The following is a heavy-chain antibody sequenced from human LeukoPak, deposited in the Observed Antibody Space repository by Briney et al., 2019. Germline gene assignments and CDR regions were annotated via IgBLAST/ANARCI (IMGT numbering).Heavy chain of an antibody. V-gene: IGHV3-74*01. D-gene: IGHD6-13*01. J-gene: IGHJ6*02. Sequence: GGSLRLSCAASGFTVSSYWMHWVRQAPGKGLVWVSRINSDGSSTSYADSVKGRFTISRDNAKNTLYLQMNSLRAEDTAVYYCARDFRSIGPDSSSWYVGYYYYGMDVWGQGTTVTVSS. CDR1: GFTVSSYW. CDR3: ARDFRSIGPDSSSWYVGYYYYGMDV. CDR2: INSDGSST.